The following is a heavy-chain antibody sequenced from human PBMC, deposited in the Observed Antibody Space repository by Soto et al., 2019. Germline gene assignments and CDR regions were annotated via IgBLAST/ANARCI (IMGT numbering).Heavy chain of an antibody. CDR1: GNIFTNHL. D-gene: IGHD1-20*01. CDR2: INAATGNT. CDR3: ARPLFDNSITSNF. Sequence: QVQLVQSGAEVKKPGTSVRVSCEASGNIFTNHLIQWVRQAPGQRLEWMGWINAATGNTKYSQKFQGRVTLTRDTSARTAYMDLSSLTSEDTAVYYCARPLFDNSITSNFWGQGTLVTVSS. J-gene: IGHJ4*02. V-gene: IGHV1-3*01.